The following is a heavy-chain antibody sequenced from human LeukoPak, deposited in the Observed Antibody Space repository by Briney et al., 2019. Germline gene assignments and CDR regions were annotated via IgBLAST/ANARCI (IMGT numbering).Heavy chain of an antibody. Sequence: SETLSLTCTVSGGSISSSSYYWGWIRQPPGKGLEWIGSIYYSGSTYYNPSLKSRVTISVDTSKYQFSLKLSSVTAADTAVYYCASSGRRITMVRGVITLAYWGQGTLVTVSS. CDR1: GGSISSSSYY. J-gene: IGHJ4*02. D-gene: IGHD3-10*01. CDR3: ASSGRRITMVRGVITLAY. V-gene: IGHV4-39*07. CDR2: IYYSGST.